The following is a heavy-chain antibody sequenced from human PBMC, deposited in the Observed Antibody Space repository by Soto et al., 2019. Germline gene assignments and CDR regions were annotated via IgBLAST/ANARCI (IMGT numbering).Heavy chain of an antibody. CDR1: GFTFSDYY. V-gene: IGHV3-72*01. CDR3: VRDAYVESGYNDY. D-gene: IGHD5-12*01. CDR2: SKNKINRYST. Sequence: EVQLVGSGGGLVQPGGSLRLSCAASGFTFSDYYMDWVRQAPGKGLEWVGRSKNKINRYSTEYAASVRGRFTISRDESENSMYLHMSSLKIEDTAVYYCVRDAYVESGYNDYWGQGTLVTVSS. J-gene: IGHJ4*02.